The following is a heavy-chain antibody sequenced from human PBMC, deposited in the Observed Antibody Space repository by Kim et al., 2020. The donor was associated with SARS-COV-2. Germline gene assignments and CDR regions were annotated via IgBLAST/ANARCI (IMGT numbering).Heavy chain of an antibody. Sequence: GGSLRLSCAASGFTFSSYAMSWVRQAPGKGLEWVSGISGSGGSTYYADSVKGRFTISRDNSKNSLYLQMNSLRAEDTAVYYCAKDWAVAGTYWVNWFDPWGQGTLVTVSS. V-gene: IGHV3-23*01. CDR3: AKDWAVAGTYWVNWFDP. CDR1: GFTFSSYA. CDR2: ISGSGGST. J-gene: IGHJ5*02. D-gene: IGHD6-19*01.